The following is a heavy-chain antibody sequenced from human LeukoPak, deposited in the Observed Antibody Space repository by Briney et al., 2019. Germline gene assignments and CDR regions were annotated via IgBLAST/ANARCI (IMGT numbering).Heavy chain of an antibody. CDR3: ARDLTRRNWFDP. CDR2: IYYSGST. V-gene: IGHV4-59*01. Sequence: SETLSLTCTVSGVSISSYYRSWVRQPPGKGLEWVGYIYYSGSTNYNPSPKSRVTISVDTSKNQFSLKLSSLTAADTAVYYCARDLTRRNWFDPWGQGTLVTVSS. CDR1: GVSISSYY. J-gene: IGHJ5*02.